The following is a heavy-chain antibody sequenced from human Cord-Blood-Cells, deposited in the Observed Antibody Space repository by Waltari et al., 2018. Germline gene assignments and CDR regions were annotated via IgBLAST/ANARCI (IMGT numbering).Heavy chain of an antibody. Sequence: EVQLVESGGGLVKPGGSLRLSCADYGFTVSNAWMSWGRQEPGRGVEWVGRIKSKTDGGTTDYAAPVKGRFTISRDDSKNTLYLQMNSLKTEDTAVYYCTTAVVPAASYYYYGMDVWGQGTTVTVSS. CDR3: TTAVVPAASYYYYGMDV. CDR2: IKSKTDGGTT. J-gene: IGHJ6*02. D-gene: IGHD2-2*01. CDR1: GFTVSNAW. V-gene: IGHV3-15*01.